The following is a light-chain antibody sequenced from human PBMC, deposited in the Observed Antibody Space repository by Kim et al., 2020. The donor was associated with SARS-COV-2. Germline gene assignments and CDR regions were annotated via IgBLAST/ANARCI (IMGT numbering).Light chain of an antibody. V-gene: IGLV1-47*01. CDR1: DSNIGSQN. Sequence: GQGATILVSGGDSNIGSQNDSSYQQFPEPAPKLLTYSNNQRPSGVPDRSSGSKSGTAASLAITGLRSEDEADYYCAAWDDSLSGSVFGGGTQLTVL. CDR3: AAWDDSLSGSV. J-gene: IGLJ2*01. CDR2: SNN.